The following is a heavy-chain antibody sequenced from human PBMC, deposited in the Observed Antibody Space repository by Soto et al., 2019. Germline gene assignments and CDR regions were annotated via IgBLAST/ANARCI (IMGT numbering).Heavy chain of an antibody. CDR2: ISYDGSNK. V-gene: IGHV3-30*18. CDR1: EFTFSSYG. J-gene: IGHJ4*02. D-gene: IGHD4-17*01. Sequence: QVQLVESGGGVVQPGRSLRLSCAASEFTFSSYGMHWVRQAPGKGLEWVAVISYDGSNKYYADSVKGRFTISRDNSKNTLYLQMNSLRAEDTAVYYCAKDDYGDLPNYWGQGTLVTVSS. CDR3: AKDDYGDLPNY.